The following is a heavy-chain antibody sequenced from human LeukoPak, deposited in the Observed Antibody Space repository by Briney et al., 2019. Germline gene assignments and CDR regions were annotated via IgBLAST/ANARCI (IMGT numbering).Heavy chain of an antibody. CDR2: IKQDGSEK. V-gene: IGHV3-7*03. D-gene: IGHD2-2*01. CDR1: GFTFSSYW. J-gene: IGHJ4*02. CDR3: AREGYCSSTSCYVLFTMTLDYFDY. Sequence: GGSLRLSCAASGFTFSSYWMSWVRQAPGKGLEWVANIKQDGSEKYYVDSVKSRFTISRDNAKNSLYLQMNSLRAEDTAVYYCAREGYCSSTSCYVLFTMTLDYFDYWGQGTLVTVSS.